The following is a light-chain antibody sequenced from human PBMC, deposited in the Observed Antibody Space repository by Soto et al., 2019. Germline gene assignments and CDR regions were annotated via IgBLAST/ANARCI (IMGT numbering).Light chain of an antibody. Sequence: QSILTQPPSASGTPGQRVAISCSGSSSNIGSNAVNWYQELPGAAPKLLIYKNNKRPSGVPDRFSGSKSGASASLAISGLQSEDESHYYCAAWDDSLKGLVFGGGTKLTVL. CDR3: AAWDDSLKGLV. J-gene: IGLJ2*01. CDR2: KNN. V-gene: IGLV1-44*01. CDR1: SSNIGSNA.